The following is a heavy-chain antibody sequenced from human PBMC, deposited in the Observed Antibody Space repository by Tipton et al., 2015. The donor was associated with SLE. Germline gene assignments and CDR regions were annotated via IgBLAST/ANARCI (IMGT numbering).Heavy chain of an antibody. CDR3: ARARPLSSGVVLTPDY. V-gene: IGHV4-31*03. J-gene: IGHJ4*02. Sequence: TLSLTCTVSGGSISSGGYYWSWIRQHPGKGLEWIGYIYYSGSTHYNPSLKNRLTMSLETSKTQFSLELSSVTAADTAVYYCARARPLSSGVVLTPDYWGQGTLVTVSS. CDR2: IYYSGST. D-gene: IGHD3-3*01. CDR1: GGSISSGGYY.